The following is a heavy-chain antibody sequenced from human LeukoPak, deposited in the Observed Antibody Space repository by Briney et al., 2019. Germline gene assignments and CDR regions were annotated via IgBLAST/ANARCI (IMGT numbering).Heavy chain of an antibody. D-gene: IGHD3-10*01. CDR3: AKDGSLWFGELTNYYYYYMDV. J-gene: IGHJ6*03. V-gene: IGHV3-30*02. Sequence: GGSLRLSCAASGFTFSSYGLHWVGKAPGKGLEGVAFIRNDGSNKFYADSVKGRFTISRDNSKNTLYLQMNSLRAEDTAVYYCAKDGSLWFGELTNYYYYYMDVWGKGTTVTISS. CDR2: IRNDGSNK. CDR1: GFTFSSYG.